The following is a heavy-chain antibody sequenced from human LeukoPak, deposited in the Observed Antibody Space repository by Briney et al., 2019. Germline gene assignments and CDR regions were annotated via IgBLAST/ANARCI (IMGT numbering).Heavy chain of an antibody. CDR2: ISWNSGSI. CDR1: GFTFDDYA. J-gene: IGHJ4*02. D-gene: IGHD2-2*01. CDR3: AKGYCSSTSCYPTDY. Sequence: GGSLRLSCAASGFTFDDYAMHWVRQAPGKGLEWVSGISWNSGSIGYADSVKGRFTISRDNAKNSLYLQMNSLRAEDTALYYCAKGYCSSTSCYPTDYWGQGTPVTVSS. V-gene: IGHV3-9*01.